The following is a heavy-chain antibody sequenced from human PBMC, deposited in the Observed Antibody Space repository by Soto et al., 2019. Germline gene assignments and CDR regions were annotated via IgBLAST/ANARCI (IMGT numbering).Heavy chain of an antibody. Sequence: QVQLQESGPGLVKPSETLSLTCTVSGDSITAYYWSWIRQPPGKGLEWIGYIYHAGTTNYNPSLRGRVTMSVDTSRNRFSLKLTSVTAADTATYYCARLNYYFHHWGQGTLVTISS. CDR1: GDSITAYY. D-gene: IGHD1-20*01. CDR2: IYHAGTT. J-gene: IGHJ4*02. V-gene: IGHV4-59*08. CDR3: ARLNYYFHH.